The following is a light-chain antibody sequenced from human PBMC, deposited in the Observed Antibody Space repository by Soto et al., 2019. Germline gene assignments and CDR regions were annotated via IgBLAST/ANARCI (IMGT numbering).Light chain of an antibody. CDR1: SSDIGAYNY. V-gene: IGLV2-14*01. Sequence: QSVLTQPASVSGSPGQSITISCSGSSSDIGAYNYVSWYQHHPGKVPKVMIYEVTNRPSGVSNRFSGSKSGNTASLTISGLQAEDEADYYCSAYTSSSTLVFGGGTKVTV. CDR3: SAYTSSSTLV. CDR2: EVT. J-gene: IGLJ3*02.